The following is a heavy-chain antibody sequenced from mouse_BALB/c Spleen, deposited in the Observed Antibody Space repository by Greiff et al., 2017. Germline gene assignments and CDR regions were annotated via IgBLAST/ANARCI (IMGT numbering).Heavy chain of an antibody. D-gene: IGHD2-13*01. CDR3: ARGDRTYWYFDV. CDR1: GYSITSDYA. CDR2: ISYSGST. Sequence: EVQLKESGPGLVKPSQSLSLTCTVTGYSITSDYAWNWIRQFPGNKLEWMGYISYSGSTSYNPSLKSRISITRDTSKNQFFLQLNSVTTEDTATYYCARGDRTYWYFDVWGAGTTVTVSS. J-gene: IGHJ1*01. V-gene: IGHV3-2*02.